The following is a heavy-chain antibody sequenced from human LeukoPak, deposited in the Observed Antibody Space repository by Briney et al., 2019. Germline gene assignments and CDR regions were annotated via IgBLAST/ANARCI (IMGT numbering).Heavy chain of an antibody. CDR1: GFTVSSNY. CDR3: AAPEECSGGSCPPSYYYYYGMDV. D-gene: IGHD2-15*01. V-gene: IGHV3-53*01. CDR2: IYSGGST. Sequence: GGSLRLSCAASGFTVSSNYMSWVRQAPGKGLEWVSVIYSGGSTYYADSVRGRFTISRDNSKNTLYLQMNSLRAEDTAVYYCAAPEECSGGSCPPSYYYYYGMDVWGQGTTVTVSS. J-gene: IGHJ6*02.